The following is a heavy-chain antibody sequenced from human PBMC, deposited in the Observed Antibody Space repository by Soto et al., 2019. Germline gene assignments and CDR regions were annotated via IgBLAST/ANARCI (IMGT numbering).Heavy chain of an antibody. CDR2: MSYSGST. Sequence: PSETLSLTCTVSGGSIRSGNYYWSWIRQHPGKGLEWIGSMSYSGSTYYNPSLKSRGDISVDTSRNQLSLKLSSVTAADTAVYYCARGQPIPLYLDYWGQGTLVTVSS. CDR3: ARGQPIPLYLDY. CDR1: GGSIRSGNYY. J-gene: IGHJ4*02. V-gene: IGHV4-31*03.